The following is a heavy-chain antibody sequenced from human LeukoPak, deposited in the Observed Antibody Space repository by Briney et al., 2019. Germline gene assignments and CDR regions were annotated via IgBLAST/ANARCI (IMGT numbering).Heavy chain of an antibody. Sequence: PSETLSLTCTVSGGSISSYYWSWIRQPPGKGLEWVGYIYYSGNTNSTNYNPSLKSRVTISVDTSKNQFSLKLSSVTAADTAVYYCARSSRDSSGLVLFLWGQGTLVTVSS. CDR3: ARSSRDSSGLVLFL. CDR1: GGSISSYY. D-gene: IGHD3-22*01. CDR2: IYYSGNTNST. V-gene: IGHV4-59*01. J-gene: IGHJ4*02.